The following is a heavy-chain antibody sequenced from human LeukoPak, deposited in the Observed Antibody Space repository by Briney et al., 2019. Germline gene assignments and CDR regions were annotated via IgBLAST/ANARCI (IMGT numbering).Heavy chain of an antibody. CDR2: IWYDGSNK. V-gene: IGHV3-33*08. CDR1: GFTFKTYS. Sequence: GGSLRLSCAASGFTFKTYSMNWVRQAPGKGLEWVAVIWYDGSNKYYADSVKGRFTISRDNSKNTLFLQMNSLRAEDTAVYYCARTARGSGSYLLYYFDYWGQGSLVTVSS. CDR3: ARTARGSGSYLLYYFDY. D-gene: IGHD3-10*01. J-gene: IGHJ4*02.